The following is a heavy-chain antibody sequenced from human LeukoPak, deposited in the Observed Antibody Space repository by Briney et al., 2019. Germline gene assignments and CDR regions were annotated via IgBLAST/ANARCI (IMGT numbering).Heavy chain of an antibody. V-gene: IGHV4-39*07. CDR1: GGSISSSSYY. CDR3: ARGARITMVRGVMYWFDP. J-gene: IGHJ5*02. Sequence: SETLSLTCTVSGGSISSSSYYWGWLRQPPGKGLEWIGSIYYSGSTYYNPSLKSRVTISVDTSKNQFSLKLSSVTAADTAVYYCARGARITMVRGVMYWFDPWGQGTLVTVSS. CDR2: IYYSGST. D-gene: IGHD3-10*01.